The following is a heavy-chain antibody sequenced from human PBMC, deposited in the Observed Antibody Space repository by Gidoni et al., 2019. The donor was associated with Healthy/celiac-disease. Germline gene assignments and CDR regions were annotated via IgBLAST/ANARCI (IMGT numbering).Heavy chain of an antibody. V-gene: IGHV4-34*01. CDR2: INHSGST. Sequence: QVQLQQWGAGLLKPSETLSLTCAVYGGSFSGYYWSWIRQPPGKGLEWIGEINHSGSTNYNPSLKSRVTISVDTSKNQFSLKLSSVTAADTAVYYCARRPRYSSGWYSAFDIWGQGTMVTVSS. D-gene: IGHD6-19*01. J-gene: IGHJ3*02. CDR1: GGSFSGYY. CDR3: ARRPRYSSGWYSAFDI.